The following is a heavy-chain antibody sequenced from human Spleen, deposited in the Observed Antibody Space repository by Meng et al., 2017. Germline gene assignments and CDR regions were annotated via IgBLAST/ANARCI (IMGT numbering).Heavy chain of an antibody. J-gene: IGHJ4*02. CDR1: GGIFSNYV. D-gene: IGHD2-2*01. Sequence: SVKVSCKALGGIFSNYVIGWVRQAPGQGLEWMGGINTVFGTTNYAQKFQDRVTITSDESTSTVYMELTRLTSEDTAVYFCARKAGNCISTTCYSLDYWGQGTLVTVSS. V-gene: IGHV1-69*13. CDR3: ARKAGNCISTTCYSLDY. CDR2: INTVFGTT.